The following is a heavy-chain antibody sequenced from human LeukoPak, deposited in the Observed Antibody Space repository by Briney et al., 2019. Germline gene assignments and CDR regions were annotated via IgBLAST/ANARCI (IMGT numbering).Heavy chain of an antibody. CDR3: ARGVVVNDGSDI. J-gene: IGHJ3*02. D-gene: IGHD2-15*01. CDR2: ISVSTNYI. V-gene: IGHV3-21*01. Sequence: NPGGSLRLSCAASGFTFSSYTMKWVRQAPGKGLEWVSSISVSTNYIFYADSMKGRFTISRDNAKNSLYLQMNSLRTEDTAVYYCARGVVVNDGSDIWGQGTTVTVSS. CDR1: GFTFSSYT.